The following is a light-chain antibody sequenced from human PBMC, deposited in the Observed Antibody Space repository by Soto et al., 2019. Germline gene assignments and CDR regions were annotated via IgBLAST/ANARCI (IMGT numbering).Light chain of an antibody. CDR1: SGFVGSFSL. J-gene: IGLJ1*01. Sequence: QSVLSQPASVSGSPGQSITISCTGTSGFVGSFSLVSWYQQHPGKAPKVMISEGHRRPSGVPDRFSGSTSVNSASLTISGLQDDEKADYYCCLYTGATTYVFGTGTKVTV. CDR3: CLYTGATTYV. V-gene: IGLV2-23*01. CDR2: EGH.